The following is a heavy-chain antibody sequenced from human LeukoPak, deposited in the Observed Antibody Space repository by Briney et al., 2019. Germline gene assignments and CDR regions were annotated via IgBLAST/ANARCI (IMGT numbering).Heavy chain of an antibody. Sequence: PSETLSLTCTVSGGSISSYYWRWIRQPAGKGLVWIGRIYTSGSTNYNYNPSLKSRVTMPVDTSKNQFSLKLSSVTAADTAVYYCASGDANTAAAFGIWGQGTMVTVSS. CDR2: IYTSGSTNY. CDR3: ASGDANTAAAFGI. V-gene: IGHV4-4*07. J-gene: IGHJ3*02. CDR1: GGSISSYY. D-gene: IGHD4-17*01.